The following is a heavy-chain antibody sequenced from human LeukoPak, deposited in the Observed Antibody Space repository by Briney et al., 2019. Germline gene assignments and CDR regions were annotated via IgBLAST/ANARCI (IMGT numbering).Heavy chain of an antibody. CDR1: GFTFSDYY. V-gene: IGHV3-11*04. D-gene: IGHD3-3*01. CDR3: AREVGMGITIFGVVNDAFDI. CDR2: ISSSGSTI. J-gene: IGHJ3*02. Sequence: GGSLRLSCAASGFTFSDYYMSWIRQLPGKGLEWVSYISSSGSTIYYADSVKGRFTISRDNAKNSLYLQMNSLRAEDTAVYYCAREVGMGITIFGVVNDAFDIWGQGTMVTVSS.